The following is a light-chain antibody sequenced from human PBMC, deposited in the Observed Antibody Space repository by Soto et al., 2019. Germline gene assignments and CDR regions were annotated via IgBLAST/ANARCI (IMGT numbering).Light chain of an antibody. CDR1: QSISSY. CDR2: AAS. CDR3: QRSYSTPRT. Sequence: DIQMTQSPSSLSASVGDRVTITCRASQSISSYLNWYQQKPGKAPKLLIYAASSLQSGVPSRFSGSGSGTDFTLTISSLQPEDFATYYCQRSYSTPRTLGQGTQVDTK. V-gene: IGKV1-39*01. J-gene: IGKJ1*01.